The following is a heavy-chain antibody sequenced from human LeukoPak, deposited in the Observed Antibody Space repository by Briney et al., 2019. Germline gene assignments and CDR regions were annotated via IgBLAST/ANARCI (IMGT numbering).Heavy chain of an antibody. CDR3: AREGIAVDIYYFDY. D-gene: IGHD6-19*01. CDR2: LSYDGSNK. CDR1: GFTFSNCA. Sequence: GGSLRLSCAASGFTFSNCAMHWVRQAPGKGLEWVAVLSYDGSNKHYADSVKGRFTISRDNSKNTLYLQMNSLRAEDTAVYYCAREGIAVDIYYFDYWGQGTLVTVSS. J-gene: IGHJ4*02. V-gene: IGHV3-30*04.